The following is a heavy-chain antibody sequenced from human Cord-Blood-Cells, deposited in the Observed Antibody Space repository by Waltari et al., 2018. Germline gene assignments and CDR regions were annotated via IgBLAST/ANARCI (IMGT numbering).Heavy chain of an antibody. V-gene: IGHV4-34*01. Sequence: QVQLQQWGAGLLTPSETLSLTCAVYGASFSGLYRSWIRRPPGKGLEWIGEIKHRRSTNYNPSLKSRVTISVDTSKNQFSLKLSAVTAADTAVYYCARDSSYCSSTSCFDYWGQGTLVTVSS. CDR1: GASFSGLY. D-gene: IGHD2-2*01. J-gene: IGHJ4*02. CDR3: ARDSSYCSSTSCFDY. CDR2: IKHRRST.